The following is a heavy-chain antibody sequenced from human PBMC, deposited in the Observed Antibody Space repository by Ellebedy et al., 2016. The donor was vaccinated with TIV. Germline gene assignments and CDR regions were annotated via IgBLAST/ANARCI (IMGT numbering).Heavy chain of an antibody. Sequence: GGSLRLSCAASGFTVSSKYMNWVRQAPGKGLEWVSVLYTTGTTYYADSVKGRFTTSRDNSKNTLYLQMNSLRADDTGVYYCATDEGGSYDSWGQGTLVTVSS. V-gene: IGHV3-53*01. J-gene: IGHJ4*02. D-gene: IGHD2-15*01. CDR3: ATDEGGSYDS. CDR2: LYTTGTT. CDR1: GFTVSSKY.